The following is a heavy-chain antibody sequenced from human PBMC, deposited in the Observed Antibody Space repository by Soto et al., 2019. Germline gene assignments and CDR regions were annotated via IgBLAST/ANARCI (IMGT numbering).Heavy chain of an antibody. D-gene: IGHD1-26*01. Sequence: GGSLRLSFAASGFTFSSYSMNWVRQTPGKGLEWVSAISGSGGSTYYADSVKGRFTISRDNSKNTLYLQMNSLRAEGTAVYYCARLLSGSSTPCDWGQGILVTVSS. CDR2: ISGSGGST. J-gene: IGHJ4*02. CDR1: GFTFSSYS. V-gene: IGHV3-23*01. CDR3: ARLLSGSSTPCD.